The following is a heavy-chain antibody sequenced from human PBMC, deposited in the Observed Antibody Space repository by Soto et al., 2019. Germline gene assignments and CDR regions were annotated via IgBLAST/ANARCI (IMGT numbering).Heavy chain of an antibody. V-gene: IGHV3-30-3*01. D-gene: IGHD3-3*01. CDR1: GFTFSSYA. CDR2: ISYDGSNK. Sequence: GGSLRLSCAASGFTFSSYAMHWVRQAPGKGLEWVAVISYDGSNKYYADSVKGRFTISRDNSKNTLYLQMNSLRADDTAVYYCARPFYDFWSGYAFDIWGQGTMVTVSS. CDR3: ARPFYDFWSGYAFDI. J-gene: IGHJ3*02.